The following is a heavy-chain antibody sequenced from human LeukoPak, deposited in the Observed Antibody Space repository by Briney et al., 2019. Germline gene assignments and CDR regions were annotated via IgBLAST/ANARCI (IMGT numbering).Heavy chain of an antibody. CDR2: FSSSDSST. J-gene: IGHJ4*02. V-gene: IGHV3-23*01. Sequence: GGSLGSPGQAPGSTFRTYAMSWVGQPPGRGREGVPPFSSSDSSTFYADSVKGRFTISRDSSKNTLYLQMNSLRAEDTAVYYCAKPYSNSWYSRYYFDYWGQGTLVTVSS. CDR1: GSTFRTYA. D-gene: IGHD6-13*01. CDR3: AKPYSNSWYSRYYFDY.